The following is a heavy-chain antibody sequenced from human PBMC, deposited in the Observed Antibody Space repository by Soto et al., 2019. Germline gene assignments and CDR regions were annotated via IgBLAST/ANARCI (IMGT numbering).Heavy chain of an antibody. Sequence: VASVKVSCKASGYTFTSYYMHWVRQAPGQGLEWMGIINPSGGSTSYAQKIQGRVTMTRDTSTSTVYMELSSLRSEDTAVYYCARDPPGFIVVVPAATADYYYGMDVWGQGTTVTVSS. V-gene: IGHV1-46*01. CDR3: ARDPPGFIVVVPAATADYYYGMDV. CDR2: INPSGGST. D-gene: IGHD2-2*01. J-gene: IGHJ6*02. CDR1: GYTFTSYY.